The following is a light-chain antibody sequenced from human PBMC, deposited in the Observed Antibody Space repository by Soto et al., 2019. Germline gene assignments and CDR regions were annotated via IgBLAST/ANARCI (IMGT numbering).Light chain of an antibody. CDR2: GAS. Sequence: EIVLTQSPGTLSLSPGERATLSCRASQSVSSSYLAWYQQKPGQAPRLLIYGASSRATGIPDRFSGSGSGTEFTLTISSLQSEDFAVYYCQHYNNWPHTFGQGTRLEIK. CDR1: QSVSSSY. J-gene: IGKJ5*01. CDR3: QHYNNWPHT. V-gene: IGKV3-20*01.